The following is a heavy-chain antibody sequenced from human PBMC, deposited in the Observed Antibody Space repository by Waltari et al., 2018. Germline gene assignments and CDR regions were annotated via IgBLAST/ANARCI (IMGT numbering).Heavy chain of an antibody. V-gene: IGHV3-74*03. Sequence: EEKLLESGGGLLQPGDSLRLSCAASGFRFSNYWMNWVRQAPGKGLVWVERISNDESSLTYADSVKGRFTISRDNAKNTLFLQMNSLRAEDTAVYYCAKAPQVVNYGSWSDYYPGFGYWGQGTLVTVSS. CDR1: GFRFSNYW. J-gene: IGHJ4*02. D-gene: IGHD3-3*01. CDR3: AKAPQVVNYGSWSDYYPGFGY. CDR2: ISNDESSL.